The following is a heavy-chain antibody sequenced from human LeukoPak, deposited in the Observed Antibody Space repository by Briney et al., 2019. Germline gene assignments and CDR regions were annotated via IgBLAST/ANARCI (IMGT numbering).Heavy chain of an antibody. Sequence: ASVKVSCKASGYTFTGCYMHWVRQAPGQGLEWRGWINPNSGGTNYAQKFQGRVTMTRDTSISTAYMELSRLRSDDTAVYYCVRVFNYVWGSYRPYYFDYWGQGTLVTVSS. CDR1: GYTFTGCY. J-gene: IGHJ4*02. D-gene: IGHD3-16*02. V-gene: IGHV1-2*02. CDR3: VRVFNYVWGSYRPYYFDY. CDR2: INPNSGGT.